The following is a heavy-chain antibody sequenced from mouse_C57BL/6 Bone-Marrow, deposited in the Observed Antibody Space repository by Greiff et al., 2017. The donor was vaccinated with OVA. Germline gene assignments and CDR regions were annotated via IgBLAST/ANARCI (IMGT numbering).Heavy chain of an antibody. CDR1: GFSLTSYG. Sequence: VKLMESGPGLVQPSQSLSITCTASGFSLTSYGVHWVRQSPGQGLEWLGVIWRGGSTDYNAAFISRLSISKDNSKSQDFFKMNSLQADDTAIYYCARKGDAMDYWGQGTSVTVSS. J-gene: IGHJ4*01. CDR2: IWRGGST. CDR3: ARKGDAMDY. V-gene: IGHV2-2*01.